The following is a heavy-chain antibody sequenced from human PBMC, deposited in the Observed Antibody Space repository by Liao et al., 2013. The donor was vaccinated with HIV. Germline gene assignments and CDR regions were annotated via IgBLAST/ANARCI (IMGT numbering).Heavy chain of an antibody. CDR3: ARMGVTYYYDSSGYFKDHYGYYYYMDV. D-gene: IGHD3-22*01. CDR2: IYYSGST. J-gene: IGHJ6*03. V-gene: IGHV4-59*01. Sequence: QVQLQESGSGLVKPSETLSLTCTVSGGSISSYYWSWIRQPPGKGLEWIGYIYYSGSTNYNPSLKSRVTISVDTSKNQFSLKLSSVTAADTAVYYCARMGVTYYYDSSGYFKDHYGYYYYMDVWGKGTTVTVSS. CDR1: GGSISSYY.